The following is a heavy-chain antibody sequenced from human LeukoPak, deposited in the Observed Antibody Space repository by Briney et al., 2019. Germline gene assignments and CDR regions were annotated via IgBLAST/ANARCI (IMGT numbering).Heavy chain of an antibody. Sequence: SETLSLTCTVSGGSISSSSYYWGWIRQPPGKGLEWIGSIYYSGSTYYNPSLKSRVTISVDTSKNQFSLKLSSVTAADTAVYYCARLDSITMIVVVITGAFDIWGQGTMVTVSS. J-gene: IGHJ3*02. D-gene: IGHD3-22*01. CDR2: IYYSGST. V-gene: IGHV4-39*07. CDR1: GGSISSSSYY. CDR3: ARLDSITMIVVVITGAFDI.